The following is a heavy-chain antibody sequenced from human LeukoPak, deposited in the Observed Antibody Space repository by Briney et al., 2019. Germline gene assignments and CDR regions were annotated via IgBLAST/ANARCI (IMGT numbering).Heavy chain of an antibody. J-gene: IGHJ5*02. Sequence: ASVKVSCKASGYTFTGYYIHWVRQSPGQGLECMGRINPNTGGTNYAQKFQGRVTMNRDTSISTAYMELSRLTSDDTAVYYCAREPMVRDFNWFDPWGQGTLVTVSS. D-gene: IGHD3-10*01. CDR3: AREPMVRDFNWFDP. V-gene: IGHV1-2*06. CDR1: GYTFTGYY. CDR2: INPNTGGT.